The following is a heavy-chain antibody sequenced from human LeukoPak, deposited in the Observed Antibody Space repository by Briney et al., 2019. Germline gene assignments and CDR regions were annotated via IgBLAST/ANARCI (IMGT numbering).Heavy chain of an antibody. V-gene: IGHV1-3*03. Sequence: GASVKVSCKASGHTFTSYAMHWVRQAPGQRLEWMGWINAGNGNTKYSQEFQGRVTLTRDMSTSTDYLELSSLRSEDTAVCYCARDNSVRDEAWWFSPWGQGTLVTVSS. J-gene: IGHJ5*02. CDR3: ARDNSVRDEAWWFSP. CDR1: GHTFTSYA. D-gene: IGHD2-15*01. CDR2: INAGNGNT.